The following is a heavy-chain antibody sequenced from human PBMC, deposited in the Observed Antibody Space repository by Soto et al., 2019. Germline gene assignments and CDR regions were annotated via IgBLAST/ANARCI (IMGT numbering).Heavy chain of an antibody. Sequence: EVQLVESGGGLIHPGGSLRLSCAASGFNVNSDYMNWVRQTPGKVLEWVASIYSGETTYYADSVRGRFTISSDKSKNTLYFQLSSLRIEDTAVYYCTRDGRGLGRLSLFEYWGQGVLVTVSS. CDR3: TRDGRGLGRLSLFEY. V-gene: IGHV3-53*01. CDR2: IYSGETT. J-gene: IGHJ4*02. D-gene: IGHD2-21*02. CDR1: GFNVNSDY.